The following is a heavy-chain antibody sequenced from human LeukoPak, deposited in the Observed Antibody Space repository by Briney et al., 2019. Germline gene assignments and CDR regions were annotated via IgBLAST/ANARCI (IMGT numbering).Heavy chain of an antibody. J-gene: IGHJ4*02. CDR2: INHSGST. CDR3: ARDSTMVRGAVYFDY. D-gene: IGHD3-10*01. Sequence: PSETLSLTCAVYGGSFSGYYWSWIRQPPGKGLEWIGEINHSGSTNYNPSLKSRVTISVDTSKNQFSLKLSSVTAADTAVYYCARDSTMVRGAVYFDYWGQGTLVTVSS. CDR1: GGSFSGYY. V-gene: IGHV4-34*01.